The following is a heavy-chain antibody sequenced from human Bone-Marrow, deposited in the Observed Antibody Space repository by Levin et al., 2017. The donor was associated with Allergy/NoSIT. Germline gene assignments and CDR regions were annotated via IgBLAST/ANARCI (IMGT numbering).Heavy chain of an antibody. CDR2: ISGGSSRI. CDR1: GLSFSNYD. V-gene: IGHV3-21*06. J-gene: IGHJ6*02. CDR3: ASWAMFYYDGSDFDYFYYGMDV. Sequence: PGGSLRLSCAASGLSFSNYDMNWVRKAPGKGLEWVSSISGGSSRIYYADSVKGRFTISRDNAKNSLYLQMNSLRVEDTAVYYCASWAMFYYDGSDFDYFYYGMDVWGQGTTVTVSS. D-gene: IGHD3-16*01.